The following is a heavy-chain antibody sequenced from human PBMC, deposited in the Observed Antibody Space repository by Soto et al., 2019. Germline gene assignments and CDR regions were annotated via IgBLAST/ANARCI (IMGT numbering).Heavy chain of an antibody. D-gene: IGHD3-22*01. CDR2: MWSDGGNK. V-gene: IGHV3-33*08. CDR3: ARDPPDDSSGHYSLDS. Sequence: GGSLRLSCAASGFTFRNYGMNWVRQAPGKGLEWVAVMWSDGGNKYYADSVKGRFTISRDNSKNTLYLQMNSLRAEDTAVYYCARDPPDDSSGHYSLDSWGQGNLVTVSS. J-gene: IGHJ4*02. CDR1: GFTFRNYG.